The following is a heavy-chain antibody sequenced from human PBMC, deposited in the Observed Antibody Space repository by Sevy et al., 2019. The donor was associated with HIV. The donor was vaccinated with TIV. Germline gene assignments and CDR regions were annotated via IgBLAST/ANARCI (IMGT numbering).Heavy chain of an antibody. CDR1: GFSFSNYW. V-gene: IGHV3-7*03. CDR3: ARDCSSASCLWGMDV. Sequence: GGSLRLSCAASGFSFSNYWMSWVRQAPGKGLEWVANIKRAGSEKYYVAFVKGRFTISRDNAKTSLFLQMNSLRGEDTAVYYCARDCSSASCLWGMDVWGQGTTVTVSS. D-gene: IGHD2-2*01. J-gene: IGHJ6*02. CDR2: IKRAGSEK.